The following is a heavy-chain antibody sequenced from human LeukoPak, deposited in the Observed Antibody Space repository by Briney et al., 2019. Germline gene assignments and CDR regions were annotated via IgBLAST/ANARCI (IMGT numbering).Heavy chain of an antibody. CDR3: ARLLDTAMFH. Sequence: SSVKVSCKASGGTFNSYTISWVRQAPGQGLEWMGRIIPILGIANYAQKFQGRVTITADKSTSTAYMELSSLRSEVTSVYYCARLLDTAMFHWGQGTRVTVSS. CDR1: GGTFNSYT. CDR2: IIPILGIA. J-gene: IGHJ4*02. V-gene: IGHV1-69*02. D-gene: IGHD5-18*01.